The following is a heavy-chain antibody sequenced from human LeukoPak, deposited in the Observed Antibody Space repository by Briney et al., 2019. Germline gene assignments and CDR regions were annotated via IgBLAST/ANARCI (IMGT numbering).Heavy chain of an antibody. CDR3: AEIAAAGTLFDY. CDR1: GGSFSAYY. CDR2: INHSGST. Sequence: NPSETLSLTCTVYGGSFSAYYWSWIRQPQGKGLEWIGEINHSGSTNYNPSLASRVTISVDTSKNQFSLKLSSVTAADTAVYYCAEIAAAGTLFDYWGRGTLVTVSS. J-gene: IGHJ4*02. V-gene: IGHV4-34*01. D-gene: IGHD6-13*01.